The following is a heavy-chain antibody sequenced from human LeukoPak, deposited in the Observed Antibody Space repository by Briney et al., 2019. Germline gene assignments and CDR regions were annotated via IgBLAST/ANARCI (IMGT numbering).Heavy chain of an antibody. V-gene: IGHV1-2*02. CDR3: ARTMSYHWRIDY. Sequence: ASVKVSCNASGYTFTGYFIHWVRQAPGQGLEWMGWVNPDSGGTHYAQNFQGRVTMTRETSITTAFMELSSLTSDDTAMYYCARTMSYHWRIDYWGQGTLVTVSS. CDR1: GYTFTGYF. CDR2: VNPDSGGT. D-gene: IGHD3-16*02. J-gene: IGHJ4*02.